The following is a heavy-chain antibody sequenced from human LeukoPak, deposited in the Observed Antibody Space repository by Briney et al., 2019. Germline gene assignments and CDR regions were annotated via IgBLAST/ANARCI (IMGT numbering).Heavy chain of an antibody. CDR2: LTESGRT. Sequence: PSETLSLTCAVYGGSFSGYFWSWIRQPPGKGLEWIGELTESGRTSYNPSLKSRVTIAEDTSKNQFSLKLSSVTAADTAVYYCARWSLRGCSGSPCFDYRGQGTLVTVSS. V-gene: IGHV4-34*01. CDR1: GGSFSGYF. D-gene: IGHD2-15*01. CDR3: ARWSLRGCSGSPCFDY. J-gene: IGHJ4*02.